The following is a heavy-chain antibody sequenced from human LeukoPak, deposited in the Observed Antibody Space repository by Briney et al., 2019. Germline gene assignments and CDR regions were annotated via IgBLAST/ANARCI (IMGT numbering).Heavy chain of an antibody. CDR2: INHSGST. D-gene: IGHD3-3*01. CDR1: GFTFSTFA. V-gene: IGHV4-34*01. J-gene: IGHJ4*02. Sequence: GSLRLSCAASGFTFSTFAMIWVRQPPGKGLEWIGEINHSGSTNYNPSLKSRVTISVDTSKNQFSLKLSSVTAADTAVYYCARGSPRPYYDFWSGYYTVFDYWGQGTLVTVT. CDR3: ARGSPRPYYDFWSGYYTVFDY.